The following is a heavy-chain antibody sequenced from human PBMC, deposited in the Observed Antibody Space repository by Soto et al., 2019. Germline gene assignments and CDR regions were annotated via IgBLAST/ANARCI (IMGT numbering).Heavy chain of an antibody. CDR2: IYYTGRT. J-gene: IGHJ4*02. V-gene: IGHV4-30-4*01. CDR1: GGSISSDDYY. D-gene: IGHD6-6*01. Sequence: PSETLSLTCIVSGGSISSDDYYWSWIRQPPGKGLEWAGHIYYTGRTSYNPSLKSRLTISVDTSKNQFSLKLSSVNAADTAVYFCAGDRSNSPDYFDYWGQGTLVTVSS. CDR3: AGDRSNSPDYFDY.